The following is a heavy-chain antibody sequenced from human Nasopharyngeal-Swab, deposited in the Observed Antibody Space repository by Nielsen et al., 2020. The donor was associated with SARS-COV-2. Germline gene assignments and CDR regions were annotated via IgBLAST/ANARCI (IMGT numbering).Heavy chain of an antibody. J-gene: IGHJ4*02. CDR2: VSSSSSYT. CDR1: GFTFSDYY. Sequence: GGSLRLSCAASGFTFSDYYMSWIRQAPGKGLEWVSYVSSSSSYTNYADSVKGRSTISRDNAKNSLYLQMNSLRAEDTAVYYCARDSAAAGTVFDYWGQGTLVTVSS. D-gene: IGHD6-13*01. V-gene: IGHV3-11*06. CDR3: ARDSAAAGTVFDY.